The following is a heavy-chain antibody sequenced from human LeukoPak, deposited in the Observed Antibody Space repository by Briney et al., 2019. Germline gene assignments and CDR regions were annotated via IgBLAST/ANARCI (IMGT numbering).Heavy chain of an antibody. CDR3: ATHVYSSGWRSPYYYYGMDV. Sequence: ASVKVSCKASGYTFTSHGISWVRQAPGQGLEWMGWISAYNGNRNYAQKLQGRVTMTTDTSTSTAYMELSSLRSEDTAVYYCATHVYSSGWRSPYYYYGMDVWGQGTTVTVSS. J-gene: IGHJ6*02. CDR1: GYTFTSHG. D-gene: IGHD6-19*01. CDR2: ISAYNGNR. V-gene: IGHV1-18*01.